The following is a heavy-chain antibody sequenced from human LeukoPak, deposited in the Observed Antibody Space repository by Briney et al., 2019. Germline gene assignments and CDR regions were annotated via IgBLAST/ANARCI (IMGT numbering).Heavy chain of an antibody. CDR3: AKGRLVYCSGGSCYSDMDV. J-gene: IGHJ6*03. CDR1: GFTFSSYA. D-gene: IGHD2-15*01. Sequence: PGGSLRLSCAASGFTFSSYAMHWVRQAPGKGLEWVAVISYDGSNKYYADSVKGRFTISRDNSKNTLYLQMNSLRAEDTAVYYCAKGRLVYCSGGSCYSDMDVWGKGTTVTISS. CDR2: ISYDGSNK. V-gene: IGHV3-30*04.